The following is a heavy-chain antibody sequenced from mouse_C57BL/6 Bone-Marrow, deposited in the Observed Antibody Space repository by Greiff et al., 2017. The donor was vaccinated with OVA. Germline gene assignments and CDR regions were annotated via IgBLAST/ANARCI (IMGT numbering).Heavy chain of an antibody. J-gene: IGHJ4*01. CDR2: IDPSDSYT. D-gene: IGHD4-1*01. CDR3: ARKMGRDPYAMDY. V-gene: IGHV1-69*01. Sequence: QVQLQQSGAELVMPGASVKLSCKASGYTFTSYWMHWVKQRPGQGLEWIGEIDPSDSYTNYNQKFKGKSTLTVDKSSSTAYMQLSSLTSEDSAVYYCARKMGRDPYAMDYWGQGTSVTVSS. CDR1: GYTFTSYW.